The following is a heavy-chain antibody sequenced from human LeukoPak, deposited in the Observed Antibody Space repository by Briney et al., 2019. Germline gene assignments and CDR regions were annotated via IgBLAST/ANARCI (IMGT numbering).Heavy chain of an antibody. CDR1: GASFSDFY. D-gene: IGHD4-17*01. CDR2: INHSGST. J-gene: IGHJ4*02. V-gene: IGHV4-34*01. Sequence: SETLSLTCAVYGASFSDFYWNWIRQPPGKGLEWIGEINHSGSTNYNPSLKSRVTISVDTSKNQFSLKLSSVTAADTAVYYCASGTVTTKEFDYWGQGTLVTVSS. CDR3: ASGTVTTKEFDY.